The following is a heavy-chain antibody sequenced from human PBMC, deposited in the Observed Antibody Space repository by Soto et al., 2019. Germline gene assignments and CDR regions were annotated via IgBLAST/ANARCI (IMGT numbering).Heavy chain of an antibody. CDR1: GFTFSSYW. Sequence: GGSLRLSCAASGFTFSSYWMSWVRQAPGKGLEWVANIKQDGSEKYYVDSVKGRFTISRDNAKNSLYLQMNSLRAEDTAVYYCARGLRRWIPAPGPNDYWGQGTLVTVSS. CDR3: ARGLRRWIPAPGPNDY. J-gene: IGHJ4*02. CDR2: IKQDGSEK. D-gene: IGHD2-2*03. V-gene: IGHV3-7*03.